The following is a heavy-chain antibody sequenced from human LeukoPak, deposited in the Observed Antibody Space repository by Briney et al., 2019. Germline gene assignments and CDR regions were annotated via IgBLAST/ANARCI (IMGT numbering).Heavy chain of an antibody. Sequence: VASVKVSCKASGYTFTSYYMHWVRQAPGQGLEWMGRINPNSGGTNYAQKFQGRVTMTRDTSISTAYMELSRLRSDDTAVYYCARDLSRIAVAGTGSGYWGQGTLVTVSS. D-gene: IGHD6-19*01. V-gene: IGHV1-2*06. J-gene: IGHJ4*02. CDR1: GYTFTSYY. CDR3: ARDLSRIAVAGTGSGY. CDR2: INPNSGGT.